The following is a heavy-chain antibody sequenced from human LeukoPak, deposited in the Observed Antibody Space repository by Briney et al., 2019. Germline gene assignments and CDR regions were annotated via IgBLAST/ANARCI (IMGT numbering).Heavy chain of an antibody. Sequence: AGGSLRLSCAASGFTFNYYWMNWVRQAPGKGLEWAANMNQDGSEKYHVDSVKGRFTISRDNAKNSLYLQMNSLRAEDTAMYYCARGQVTAVTGLAAFDFWGQGTMVTVSS. J-gene: IGHJ3*01. V-gene: IGHV3-7*04. D-gene: IGHD4-17*01. CDR3: ARGQVTAVTGLAAFDF. CDR2: MNQDGSEK. CDR1: GFTFNYYW.